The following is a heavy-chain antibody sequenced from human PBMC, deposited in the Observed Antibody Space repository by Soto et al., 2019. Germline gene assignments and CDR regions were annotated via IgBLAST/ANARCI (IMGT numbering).Heavy chain of an antibody. V-gene: IGHV3-33*01. CDR1: GFTFSSYG. D-gene: IGHD6-19*01. Sequence: GGSLRLSCAASGFTFSSYGMHWVRQAPGKGLEWVAVIWYDGSNKYYADSVKGRFTISRDNSKNTLYLQMNSLRAEDTAVYYFARSIAVADPAWAFDIWGQGTMVTVSS. CDR2: IWYDGSNK. CDR3: ARSIAVADPAWAFDI. J-gene: IGHJ3*02.